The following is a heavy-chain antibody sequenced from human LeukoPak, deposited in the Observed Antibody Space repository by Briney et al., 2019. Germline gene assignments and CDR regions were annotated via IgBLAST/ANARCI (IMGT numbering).Heavy chain of an antibody. Sequence: VASVKVSCKASGYTFTGYDINWVRQATGQGLEWMGWMNPNSGNTGYAQKFQGRVTITRNTSISTAYMELSSLRSEDTAVYYCARGGYYDSSGYDQDYWGQGTLVTVSS. CDR3: ARGGYYDSSGYDQDY. D-gene: IGHD3-22*01. CDR1: GYTFTGYD. CDR2: MNPNSGNT. J-gene: IGHJ4*02. V-gene: IGHV1-8*03.